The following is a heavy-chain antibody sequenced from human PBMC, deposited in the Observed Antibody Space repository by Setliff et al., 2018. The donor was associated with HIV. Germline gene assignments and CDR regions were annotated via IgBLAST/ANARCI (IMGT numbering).Heavy chain of an antibody. CDR3: ARGTRVLPSAGYFYYMAV. D-gene: IGHD1-1*01. CDR1: GFTFSSHS. CDR2: ISSNSFYI. Sequence: PGGSLRLSCAASGFTFSSHSMTWVRQAPGKGLEWVSSISSNSFYIYYADSVKGRFTISRDNTKNSLYLQLNSLRAEDTAVYYCARGTRVLPSAGYFYYMAVWGKGTTVTVSS. V-gene: IGHV3-21*01. J-gene: IGHJ6*03.